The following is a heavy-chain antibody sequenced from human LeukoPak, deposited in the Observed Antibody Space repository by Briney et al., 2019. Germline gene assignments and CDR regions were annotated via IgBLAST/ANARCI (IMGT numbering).Heavy chain of an antibody. V-gene: IGHV1-8*01. Sequence: EASVKVSCKASGYTFTSYDINWVRQATGQGLEWMGWMNPNSGNTGYAQKFQGRVTMIRNTSISTAYMELSSLRSEDTAVYYCARGLYSSGQQPRWGQGTLVTVSS. D-gene: IGHD6-25*01. CDR3: ARGLYSSGQQPR. J-gene: IGHJ4*02. CDR1: GYTFTSYD. CDR2: MNPNSGNT.